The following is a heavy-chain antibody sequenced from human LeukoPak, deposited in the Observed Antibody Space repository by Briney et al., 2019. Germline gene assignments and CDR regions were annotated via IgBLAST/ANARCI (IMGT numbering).Heavy chain of an antibody. D-gene: IGHD2-21*02. CDR1: GYTFTGYY. CDR2: INPNSGGT. CDR3: ARDRLTDYYFDY. Sequence: ASVTVSCKASGYTFTGYYIHWVRQAPGQGLEWMGWINPNSGGTGYSQKFQGRVTMTRDTSITTAYMELSRLRSDDTAAYYCARDRLTDYYFDYWGQGTLVTVSS. J-gene: IGHJ4*02. V-gene: IGHV1-2*02.